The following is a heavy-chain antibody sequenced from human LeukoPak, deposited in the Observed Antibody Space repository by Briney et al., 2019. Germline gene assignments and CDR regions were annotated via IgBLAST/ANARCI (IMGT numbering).Heavy chain of an antibody. D-gene: IGHD4-23*01. V-gene: IGHV3-11*03. CDR2: ISSSSSYT. J-gene: IGHJ4*02. Sequence: PGGSLRLSCAASGITFSDYYMSWIRQAPGKGLEWVSYISSSSSYTNYADSVKGRFTISRDNAKNSLSLQMNSLRAEDTAVYYCAKIGSDFGGNTIDYWGQGTLVTVSS. CDR1: GITFSDYY. CDR3: AKIGSDFGGNTIDY.